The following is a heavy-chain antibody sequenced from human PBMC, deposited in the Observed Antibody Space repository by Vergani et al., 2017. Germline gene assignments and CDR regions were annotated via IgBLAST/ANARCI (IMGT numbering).Heavy chain of an antibody. CDR2: IWYDGSNK. V-gene: IGHV3-33*01. J-gene: IGHJ4*02. Sequence: QVQLVESGGGVVQPGRSLRLSCAASGFTFSSYGMHWVRQAPGKGLGWVAGIWYDGSNKYYADSVKGRFTISRDNSKNTLYLQMNSLRAEDTAVYYCAGQGYWGQGSLVTVCS. CDR3: AGQGY. CDR1: GFTFSSYG.